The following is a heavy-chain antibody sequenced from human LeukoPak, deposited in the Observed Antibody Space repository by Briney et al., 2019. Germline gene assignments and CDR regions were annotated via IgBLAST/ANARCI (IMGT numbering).Heavy chain of an antibody. D-gene: IGHD4-17*01. Sequence: ASVKVSCKVSGDTLTEFSIFWVRQAPGKGLEWMGGFYREDGETTYAQKFQGRVTMTEDTSTDTAYMELSSLRYEDTAVYYCATLDGYGDYVGYWGQGTVVTVSS. CDR2: FYREDGET. CDR3: ATLDGYGDYVGY. CDR1: GDTLTEFS. V-gene: IGHV1-24*01. J-gene: IGHJ4*02.